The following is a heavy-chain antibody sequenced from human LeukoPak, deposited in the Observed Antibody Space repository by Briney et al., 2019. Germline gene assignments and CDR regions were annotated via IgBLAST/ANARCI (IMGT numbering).Heavy chain of an antibody. D-gene: IGHD6-19*01. CDR3: TTDRAYSSGWYYYYYYMDV. CDR2: IKSKTDGGTT. V-gene: IGHV3-15*01. CDR1: GFIFTDYW. Sequence: GGSLRLSCAASGFIFTDYWMNWVRQAPGKGLEWVGRIKSKTDGGTTDYAAPVKGRFTISRDDSKNTLYLQMNSLKTEDTAVYYCTTDRAYSSGWYYYYYYMDVWGKGTTVTVSS. J-gene: IGHJ6*03.